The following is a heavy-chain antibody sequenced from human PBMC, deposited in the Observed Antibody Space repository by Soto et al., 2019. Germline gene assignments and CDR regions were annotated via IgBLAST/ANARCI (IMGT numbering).Heavy chain of an antibody. V-gene: IGHV3-73*01. CDR2: IRRKANSYAT. CDR3: ARGVYYFWHGHPKALDY. Sequence: GGSLRLSCAASGFTFSGSAMHWVRQASGKGLEWVGRIRRKANSYATEYVVSVKGRFTISRDDSRNTAYLQMNSLKTEDTAVYYCARGVYYFWHGHPKALDYWAQGTVVIVSS. CDR1: GFTFSGSA. J-gene: IGHJ4*02. D-gene: IGHD3-3*01.